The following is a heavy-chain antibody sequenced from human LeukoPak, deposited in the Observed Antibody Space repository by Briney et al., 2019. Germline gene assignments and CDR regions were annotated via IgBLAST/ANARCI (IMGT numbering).Heavy chain of an antibody. D-gene: IGHD2-15*01. Sequence: GGSLRLSCAASGFTFSTYDMHWVRQATGKGLEWVSGINTAGNTYYPGSVKGRFTISREDAKNSFYLQMNSLRAGDTAVYYCARGDCSGGSCSSMDVWGQGTTVTVSS. CDR3: ARGDCSGGSCSSMDV. CDR1: GFTFSTYD. J-gene: IGHJ6*02. CDR2: INTAGNT. V-gene: IGHV3-13*04.